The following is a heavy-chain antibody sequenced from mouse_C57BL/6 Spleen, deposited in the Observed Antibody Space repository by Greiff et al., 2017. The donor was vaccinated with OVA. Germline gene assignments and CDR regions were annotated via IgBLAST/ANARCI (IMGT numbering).Heavy chain of an antibody. CDR3: AGPSTTVPYYFDY. J-gene: IGHJ2*01. V-gene: IGHV1-9*01. Sequence: VQRVESGAELMKPGASVKLSCKATGYTFTGYWIEWVKQRPGHGLEWIGEILPGSGSTNYNEKFKGKAPFTADKSSNTAYMQLSSLTTEDSAIYYCAGPSTTVPYYFDYWGQGTTLTVSS. CDR2: ILPGSGST. D-gene: IGHD1-1*01. CDR1: GYTFTGYW.